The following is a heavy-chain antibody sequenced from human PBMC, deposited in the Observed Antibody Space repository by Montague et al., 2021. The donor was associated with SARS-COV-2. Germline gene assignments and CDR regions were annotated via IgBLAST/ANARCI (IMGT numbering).Heavy chain of an antibody. CDR3: ARSGGVYDYGWGSYLRSSTNYGMDV. V-gene: IGHV4-59*01. CDR2: IYYSGST. Sequence: SETLSLTCTVSGGSISSYYWSWIRQPPGKGLEWIGYIYYSGSTNYNPSLKSRVTISVDTSKNQFSLKLSSVTAADTAVYYCARSGGVYDYGWGSYLRSSTNYGMDVWGQGTTVTVSS. J-gene: IGHJ6*02. D-gene: IGHD3-16*01. CDR1: GGSISSYY.